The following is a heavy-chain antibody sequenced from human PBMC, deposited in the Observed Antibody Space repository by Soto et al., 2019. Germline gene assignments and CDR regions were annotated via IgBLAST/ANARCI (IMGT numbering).Heavy chain of an antibody. V-gene: IGHV3-30*18. J-gene: IGHJ4*02. Sequence: QVQLVESGGGVVQPGRSLRLSCAASGFTFSSYGMHWVRQAPGKGLEWVAVISYDGSNKYYADSVKGRFTISTDNSKNTLYLHMNSLRAEDTAVYYCAKDRGYSGYDMVYCGQVTLVTVSS. CDR1: GFTFSSYG. CDR3: AKDRGYSGYDMVY. D-gene: IGHD5-12*01. CDR2: ISYDGSNK.